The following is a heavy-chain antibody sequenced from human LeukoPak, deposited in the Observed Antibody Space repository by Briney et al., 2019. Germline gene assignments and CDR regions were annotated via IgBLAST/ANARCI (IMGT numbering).Heavy chain of an antibody. J-gene: IGHJ4*01. CDR3: ATSRGGFGELGYFDY. V-gene: IGHV4-59*01. D-gene: IGHD3-10*01. CDR2: IHYTGSS. Sequence: SETLSLTCTVSGGSISSYDWSWLRQPPGEGLEWIGFIHYTGSSNYNPSLKSRVTTSIDSSKNQFSLNLSSVTAADTAVYYCATSRGGFGELGYFDYWGHGILVTVSS. CDR1: GGSISSYD.